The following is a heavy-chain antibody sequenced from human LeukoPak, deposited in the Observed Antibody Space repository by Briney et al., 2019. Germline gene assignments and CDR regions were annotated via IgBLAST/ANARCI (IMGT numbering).Heavy chain of an antibody. J-gene: IGHJ4*02. CDR3: ARGSGGQHEFDY. CDR1: GFTFSNYD. D-gene: IGHD1-26*01. V-gene: IGHV3-13*01. CDR2: IGTAGDT. Sequence: QSGRSLRLSCAASGFTFSNYDMHWVRQTTGKGLEWVSGIGTAGDTYYTGSVKGRFTISRENAKNSLYLQMNSLRAGDTAVYYCARGSGGQHEFDYWGQGILVAVSS.